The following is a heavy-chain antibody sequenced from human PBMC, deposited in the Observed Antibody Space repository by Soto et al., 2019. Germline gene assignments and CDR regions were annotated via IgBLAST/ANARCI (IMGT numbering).Heavy chain of an antibody. CDR1: GGSISSGGYY. V-gene: IGHV4-31*03. Sequence: SETLSLTCTVSGGSISSGGYYWSWIRQHPGKGLEWIGYIYYSGSTYYNPSLKSRVTISVDTSKNQFSLKLSSVTAADTAVYYCARVDGGDYVNYMDVWGKGTTVTVSS. CDR3: ARVDGGDYVNYMDV. J-gene: IGHJ6*03. D-gene: IGHD4-17*01. CDR2: IYYSGST.